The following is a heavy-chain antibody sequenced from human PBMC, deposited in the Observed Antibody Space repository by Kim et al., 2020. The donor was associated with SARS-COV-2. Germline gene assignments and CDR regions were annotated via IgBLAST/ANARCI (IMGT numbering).Heavy chain of an antibody. CDR2: ISYDGSNK. CDR3: ARDGSSWYLDY. D-gene: IGHD6-13*01. J-gene: IGHJ4*02. V-gene: IGHV3-30*04. CDR1: GFTFSSDA. Sequence: GGSLRLSCAASGFTFSSDAMHWVRQAPGKGLEWVAVISYDGSNKYYADSVKGRFTISRDNSKNTLYLQMNSLRAEDTAVYYCARDGSSWYLDYWGQGTL.